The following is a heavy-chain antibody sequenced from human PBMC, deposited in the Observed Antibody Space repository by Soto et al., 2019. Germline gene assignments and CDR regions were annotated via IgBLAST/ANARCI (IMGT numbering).Heavy chain of an antibody. J-gene: IGHJ4*02. D-gene: IGHD3-22*01. CDR2: IIPMFGTA. CDR1: GDTFSSYA. V-gene: IGHV1-69*13. CDR3: ARVGPAHYYDSSGYYSPFDY. Sequence: SVKVSCKASGDTFSSYAINWVRQAPGQGLEWMGGIIPMFGTANYAQKFKGRVTITAGESTSTVYMELSSLRSEDTAVYYCARVGPAHYYDSSGYYSPFDYWGQGTLVTVSS.